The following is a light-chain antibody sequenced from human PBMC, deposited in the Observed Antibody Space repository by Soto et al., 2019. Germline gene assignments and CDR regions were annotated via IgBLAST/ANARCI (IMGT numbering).Light chain of an antibody. CDR2: DNN. Sequence: SVLTQPPSVSAAPGQKVTISCSGSSSDIGSNYVSWYQQLPGTAPKLLIYDNNKRPSGIPDRFSGSKSGTSATLAITGLQTGDEADYYCGSWDSSVSVGVFGGGTKLTVL. V-gene: IGLV1-51*01. J-gene: IGLJ2*01. CDR3: GSWDSSVSVGV. CDR1: SSDIGSNY.